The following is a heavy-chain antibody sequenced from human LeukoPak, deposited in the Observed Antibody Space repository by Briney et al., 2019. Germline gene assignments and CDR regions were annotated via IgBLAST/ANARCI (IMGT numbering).Heavy chain of an antibody. CDR1: GFTVSSNY. Sequence: PGGSLRLSCAASGFTVSSNYMSWVRQAPGKGLEWVSVIYSGGSTYYADSVKGRFTISRDNSKNTLYLQMNSLRAEDTAVYYCARVGSGSYYYLDYWGQGTLVTVSS. J-gene: IGHJ4*02. D-gene: IGHD1-26*01. V-gene: IGHV3-53*01. CDR2: IYSGGST. CDR3: ARVGSGSYYYLDY.